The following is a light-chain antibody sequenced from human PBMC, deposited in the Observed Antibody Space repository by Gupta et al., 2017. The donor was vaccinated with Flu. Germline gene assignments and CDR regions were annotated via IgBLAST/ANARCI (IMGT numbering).Light chain of an antibody. CDR3: QQYYSTPLT. Sequence: DIVMTQSLDSLSVSLGERATINCKSSQSVLYSSNNKNYLAWYQQTPGQPPELLIYGASTRESGVPDRFSGSGSGTDFTLTISSLQAEDVAVYYCQQYYSTPLTFGGGTKVEIK. CDR2: GAS. CDR1: QSVLYSSNNKNY. J-gene: IGKJ4*01. V-gene: IGKV4-1*01.